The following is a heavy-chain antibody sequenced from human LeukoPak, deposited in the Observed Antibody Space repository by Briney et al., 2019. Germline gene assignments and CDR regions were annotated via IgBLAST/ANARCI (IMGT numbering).Heavy chain of an antibody. Sequence: SQTLPLTCTVSGGSISSGDYYRSWLRQPPGKGLEWIGYIYYSGSTYYNPSLKSRVTISVDTSKNQFSLKLSSVTAADTAVYYCARDAVRGKDDAFDIWGQGTMVTVSS. CDR2: IYYSGST. CDR1: GGSISSGDYY. D-gene: IGHD3-10*01. V-gene: IGHV4-30-4*01. J-gene: IGHJ3*02. CDR3: ARDAVRGKDDAFDI.